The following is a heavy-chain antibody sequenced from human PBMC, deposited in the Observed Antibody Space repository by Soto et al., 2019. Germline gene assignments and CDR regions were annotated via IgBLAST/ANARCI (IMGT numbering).Heavy chain of an antibody. D-gene: IGHD2-15*01. Sequence: GGSLRLSCEASGFSFSSFDMHWVRQPTGKGLEWVSTIRTAGDTYYAVSVKGRFTISRDNAKNSLSLQMNSLRAGDTAVYFCARGQEVGAHFFDSWGQGTQVTVSS. CDR2: IRTAGDT. CDR1: GFSFSSFD. J-gene: IGHJ4*02. V-gene: IGHV3-13*01. CDR3: ARGQEVGAHFFDS.